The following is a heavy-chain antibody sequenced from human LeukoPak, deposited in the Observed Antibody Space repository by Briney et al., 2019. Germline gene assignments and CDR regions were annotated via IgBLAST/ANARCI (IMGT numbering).Heavy chain of an antibody. CDR2: IYHSGST. Sequence: PSETLSLTCAVSGGSISSGGYSWSWIRQPSGKGLEWIGYIYHSGSTYYNPSLKSRVTISVDRSKNQFSLKLSSVTAADTAVYYCARARYYDSSGYYCPYYFDYWGQGTLVTVSS. D-gene: IGHD3-22*01. J-gene: IGHJ4*02. V-gene: IGHV4-30-2*01. CDR1: GGSISSGGYS. CDR3: ARARYYDSSGYYCPYYFDY.